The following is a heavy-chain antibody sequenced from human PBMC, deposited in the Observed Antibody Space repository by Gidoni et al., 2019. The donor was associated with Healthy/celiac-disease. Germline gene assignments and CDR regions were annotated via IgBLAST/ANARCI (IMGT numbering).Heavy chain of an antibody. J-gene: IGHJ4*02. CDR1: GFSLSTSGMC. CDR3: ARVHSNSYYFDY. V-gene: IGHV2-70*15. CDR2: IDWDDDK. Sequence: QVTLRESGPALVKPTQTLTLTCTFSGFSLSTSGMCVSWIRQPPGKALEWLARIDWDDDKYYSTSLKTRLTISKDTSKNQVVLTMTNMDPVDTATYYCARVHSNSYYFDYWGQGTLVTVSS. D-gene: IGHD4-4*01.